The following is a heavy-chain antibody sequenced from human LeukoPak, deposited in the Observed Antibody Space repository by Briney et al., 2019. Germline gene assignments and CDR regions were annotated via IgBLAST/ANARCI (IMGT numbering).Heavy chain of an antibody. Sequence: NPGGSLRLSCAASGFTFGAYTINWVRQAPGKGLEWVSSISSSSSYIFYADSVKGRFTISRDNAKNSLYLQMNSLRAEDTAVYYCAREGNGEEFDHWGQGTLVTVSS. CDR1: GFTFGAYT. J-gene: IGHJ4*02. CDR3: AREGNGEEFDH. CDR2: ISSSSSYI. V-gene: IGHV3-21*06. D-gene: IGHD4-17*01.